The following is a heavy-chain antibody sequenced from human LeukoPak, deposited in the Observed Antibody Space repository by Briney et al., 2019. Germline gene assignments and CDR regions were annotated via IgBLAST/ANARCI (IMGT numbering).Heavy chain of an antibody. CDR2: IFYTGDT. Sequence: SETLSLTCAVSGGFISGYYWNWIRQSPGKGLEWIGYIFYTGDTDYNPSLRSRVTMSVDRSNNRFSLQLASVTTADSAFYYCARAYRLTSPRGFDPWGPGILVTVSS. V-gene: IGHV4-59*01. J-gene: IGHJ5*02. CDR1: GGFISGYY. CDR3: ARAYRLTSPRGFDP. D-gene: IGHD3-16*02.